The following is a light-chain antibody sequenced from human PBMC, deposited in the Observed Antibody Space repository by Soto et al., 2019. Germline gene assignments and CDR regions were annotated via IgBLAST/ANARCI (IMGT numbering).Light chain of an antibody. CDR1: TSDFGSHNF. V-gene: IGLV2-23*02. J-gene: IGLJ2*01. CDR3: CSCASTTTLDLG. Sequence: QSALNQPASVSGSPGQSSTISCTGTTSDFGSHNFVSWYHHHPGNAPKLVISEVNKRSSGISDRFSGSKSGHTASLTISGLQAEDEADYYCCSCASTTTLDLGFGGGTKLTVL. CDR2: EVN.